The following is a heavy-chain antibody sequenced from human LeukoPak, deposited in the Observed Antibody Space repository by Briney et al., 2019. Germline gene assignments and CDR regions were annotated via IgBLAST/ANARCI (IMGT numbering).Heavy chain of an antibody. CDR1: GFTFSSHG. CDR3: AKEIRPNAC. J-gene: IGHJ4*02. V-gene: IGHV3-23*01. Sequence: GGSLRLSCAASGFTFSSHGMCWVRQAPGRGLEWGSSISIGGDTTYSDSVKDRFTISRDNSKNTLYLQWDSLRAEDTAIYYCAKEIRPNACWGQGTLVTVSS. CDR2: ISIGGDTT. D-gene: IGHD4-17*01.